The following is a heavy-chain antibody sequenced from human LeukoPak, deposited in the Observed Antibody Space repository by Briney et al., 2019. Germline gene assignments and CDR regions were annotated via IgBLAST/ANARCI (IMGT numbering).Heavy chain of an antibody. CDR3: AREGDDGYSFGYPITY. Sequence: MTSETLSLXCTVSGGSVSNYYWSWIRQSAGKGLEWIGRIYGSGSTNYSPSLNSRVTMSLDTSKNQFSLKLSSVTAADTAVYYCAREGDDGYSFGYPITYWGQGSLVTVSS. J-gene: IGHJ4*02. CDR1: GGSVSNYY. V-gene: IGHV4-4*07. D-gene: IGHD5-18*01. CDR2: IYGSGST.